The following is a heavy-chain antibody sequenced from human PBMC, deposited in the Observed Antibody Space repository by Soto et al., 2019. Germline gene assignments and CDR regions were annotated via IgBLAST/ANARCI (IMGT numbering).Heavy chain of an antibody. Sequence: QVQLQESGPGLVKPSGTLSLTCAVSGGSISSSNWWSWVRQPPGQGLEWIGEIYHSGSTNYNPSLMSRLTLAVDRSKNQLSLKLRSVTAADTAVYYCTRAMIYGSERSHYYYAMDVWGRGNTVTVSS. J-gene: IGHJ6*02. CDR2: IYHSGST. V-gene: IGHV4-4*02. CDR1: GGSISSSNW. CDR3: TRAMIYGSERSHYYYAMDV. D-gene: IGHD3-10*01.